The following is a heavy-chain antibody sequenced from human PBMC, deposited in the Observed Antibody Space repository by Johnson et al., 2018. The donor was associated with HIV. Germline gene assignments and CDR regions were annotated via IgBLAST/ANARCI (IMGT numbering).Heavy chain of an antibody. CDR1: GFTFSTYW. D-gene: IGHD2-8*01. CDR2: IKQDGSEK. CDR3: ARQGARPQWDAFDI. V-gene: IGHV3-7*01. J-gene: IGHJ3*02. Sequence: VPLVESGGGVARPGGSLRLSCAASGFTFSTYWMSWVRQAPGKGLEWVANIKQDGSEKYYVDSVKGRFTISRDNAKNSLYLQMNSLRPEDTAVYYCARQGARPQWDAFDIWGQGTMDTVSS.